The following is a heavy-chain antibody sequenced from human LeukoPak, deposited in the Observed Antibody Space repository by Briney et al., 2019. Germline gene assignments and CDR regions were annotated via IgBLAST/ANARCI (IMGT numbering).Heavy chain of an antibody. Sequence: SQTLSLTCTVSGGSISRGSYYWNWIRQPAGKGLEWIGRIYTSGNTTYNPSLKSRVTISLDTSKNHFSLKLTSVTAADTAVYYCARARVVEPFDYWGQGTLVTVSS. CDR2: IYTSGNT. CDR1: GGSISRGSYY. V-gene: IGHV4-61*02. CDR3: ARARVVEPFDY. J-gene: IGHJ4*02. D-gene: IGHD4-23*01.